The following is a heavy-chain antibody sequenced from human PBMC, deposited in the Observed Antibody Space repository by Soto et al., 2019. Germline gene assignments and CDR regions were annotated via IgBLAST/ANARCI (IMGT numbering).Heavy chain of an antibody. CDR2: ITSGGRYM. V-gene: IGHV3-21*01. CDR1: GFTFSDHP. D-gene: IGHD3-10*01. CDR3: VREGIGNYGSGFD. Sequence: PGGSLRLSCAASGFTFSDHPMTWVRQAPGEGLEWASSITSGGRYMYYADSVKGRFTISRDNAEKSLYLEMNSLSAEDTAVYYCVREGIGNYGSGFDWGQGTLVTVSS. J-gene: IGHJ4*02.